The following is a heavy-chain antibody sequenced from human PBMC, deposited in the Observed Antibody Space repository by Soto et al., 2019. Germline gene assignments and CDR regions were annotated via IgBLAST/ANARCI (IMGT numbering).Heavy chain of an antibody. D-gene: IGHD3-22*01. CDR2: IYPGDSDT. Sequence: GESLKISCKGSGYSFTSYWIGWVRQMPGKGLKWMGIIYPGDSDTRYSPSFQGQVTISADKSISTAYLQWSSLKASDTAMYYCARQAVTKYYYDSSGPPWEVYYGMDVWGQGTTVTVSS. CDR1: GYSFTSYW. J-gene: IGHJ6*02. V-gene: IGHV5-51*01. CDR3: ARQAVTKYYYDSSGPPWEVYYGMDV.